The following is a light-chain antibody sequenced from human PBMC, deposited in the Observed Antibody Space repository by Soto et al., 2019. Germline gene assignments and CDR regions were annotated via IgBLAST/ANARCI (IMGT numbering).Light chain of an antibody. Sequence: DIQMTQSPSSLSASVGDRVTITCRASQDITNSLAWFQQKPGKAPNSLIYAASSLQSGVPSRFSGSGSGTDFTLTISSLQPEDFATYYCQQYNDYPITFGQGTRLEIK. CDR3: QQYNDYPIT. V-gene: IGKV1-16*01. J-gene: IGKJ5*01. CDR1: QDITNS. CDR2: AAS.